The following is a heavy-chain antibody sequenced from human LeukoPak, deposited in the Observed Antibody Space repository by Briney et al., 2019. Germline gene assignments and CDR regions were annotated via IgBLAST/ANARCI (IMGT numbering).Heavy chain of an antibody. V-gene: IGHV1-2*02. D-gene: IGHD2-2*03. J-gene: IGHJ6*03. Sequence: ASVKVSCKASGYTFTGYYMHWVRQAPGQGLEWMGWINPNSGGTNYAQKFQGRVTMTRDTSISTAYMELSRLRSDDTAVYYCARDGGYCSSTSCYNYMDAWGKGTTVTVSS. CDR2: INPNSGGT. CDR1: GYTFTGYY. CDR3: ARDGGYCSSTSCYNYMDA.